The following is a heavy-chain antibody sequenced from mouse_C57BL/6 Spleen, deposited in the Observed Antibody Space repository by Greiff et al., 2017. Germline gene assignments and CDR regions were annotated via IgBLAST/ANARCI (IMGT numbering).Heavy chain of an antibody. CDR3: ARRDIYYDYDHYAMDY. J-gene: IGHJ4*01. CDR1: GYTFTSYW. CDR2: INPSNGGT. V-gene: IGHV1-53*01. Sequence: QVQLQQPGTELVKPGASVKLSCKASGYTFTSYWMHWVKQRPGQGLEWIGNINPSNGGTNYNEKFKSKATLTVDKSSSTAYMQLSSLTSEDSAVYYCARRDIYYDYDHYAMDYWGQGTSVTVSS. D-gene: IGHD2-4*01.